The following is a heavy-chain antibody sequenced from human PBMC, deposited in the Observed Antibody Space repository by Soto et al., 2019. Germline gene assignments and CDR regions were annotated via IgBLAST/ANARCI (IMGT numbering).Heavy chain of an antibody. CDR1: GFTFSSYA. J-gene: IGHJ6*02. Sequence: GGSLRLSCAASGFTFSSYAMHWVRQAPGKGLEWVAVISYDGSNKYYADSVKGRFTISRDNSKNTLYLQMNSLRAEDTAVYYCARDYEQWLVVGYYYYGMDVWGQGTTVTVSS. CDR3: ARDYEQWLVVGYYYYGMDV. D-gene: IGHD6-19*01. CDR2: ISYDGSNK. V-gene: IGHV3-30-3*01.